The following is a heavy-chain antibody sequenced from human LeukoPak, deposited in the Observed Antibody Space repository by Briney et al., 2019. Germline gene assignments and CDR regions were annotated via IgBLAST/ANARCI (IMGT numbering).Heavy chain of an antibody. J-gene: IGHJ5*02. D-gene: IGHD1-26*01. CDR2: ISYDGSNK. Sequence: PGRSLRLSCAASGFTFSSYGMHWVRQAPGKGLEWVAVISYDGSNKYYADSVKGRFTISRDNSKNTLYLQMNSLRAEDTAVYYCARDQGGATSFDWFDPWGQGTLVTVSS. CDR3: ARDQGGATSFDWFDP. V-gene: IGHV3-30*03. CDR1: GFTFSSYG.